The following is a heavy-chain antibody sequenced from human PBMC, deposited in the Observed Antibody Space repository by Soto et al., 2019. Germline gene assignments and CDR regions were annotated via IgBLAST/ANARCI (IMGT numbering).Heavy chain of an antibody. D-gene: IGHD6-13*01. CDR1: GGSISTSSYY. V-gene: IGHV4-39*01. J-gene: IGHJ4*02. Sequence: QLQLQESGPGLVKPSETLSLTCTVSGGSISTSSYYWGWIRQPPGKGLEWIGSIYYSGSTYYNPSLKSRVTISADTSKYQFSLKLSSVTAADTAVYYCARLIAAAGGNRAYWGQGTLVTVSS. CDR2: IYYSGST. CDR3: ARLIAAAGGNRAY.